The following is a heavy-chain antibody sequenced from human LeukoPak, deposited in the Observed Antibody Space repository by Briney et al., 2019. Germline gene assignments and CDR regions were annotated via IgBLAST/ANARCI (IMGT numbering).Heavy chain of an antibody. V-gene: IGHV1-69*05. J-gene: IGHJ4*02. Sequence: GSSVKVSCKASGDTFSSYALNWVRQAPGQGLEWMGGIIPIFGTANYAQKFQGRVTITRDKSRSTAYMELSSLRSEDTAVYYCARAFGYDILTGYYYYWGQGTLVTVSS. CDR2: IIPIFGTA. CDR1: GDTFSSYA. D-gene: IGHD3-9*01. CDR3: ARAFGYDILTGYYYY.